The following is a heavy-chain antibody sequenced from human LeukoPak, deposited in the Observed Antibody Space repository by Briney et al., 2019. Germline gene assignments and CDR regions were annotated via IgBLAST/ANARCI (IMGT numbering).Heavy chain of an antibody. CDR1: GFTFSSYA. Sequence: GGSLRLSCAASGFTFSSYAMSWVRQAPGKGLEWVSATSGSGGSTYYADSVKGRFTISRDNSKNTLYLQMNSLRAEDTAVYYCAKDDSYDSSGYYFQNFDYWGQGTLVTVSS. V-gene: IGHV3-23*01. CDR3: AKDDSYDSSGYYFQNFDY. D-gene: IGHD3-22*01. CDR2: TSGSGGST. J-gene: IGHJ4*02.